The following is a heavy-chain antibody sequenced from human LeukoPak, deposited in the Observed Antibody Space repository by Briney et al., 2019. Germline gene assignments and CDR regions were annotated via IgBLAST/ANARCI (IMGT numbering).Heavy chain of an antibody. J-gene: IGHJ6*02. CDR2: INSSSSYI. CDR3: ARDPTPRYCRRGSCSTPSGMDV. V-gene: IGHV3-21*01. CDR1: GFTFSSYT. Sequence: GGSLRLSCAASGFTFSSYTMNWVRQAPGKGLEWVASINSSSSYIYYADSVKGRLTISRDNSKNSLYLQMNSLRGQDTAVYYCARDPTPRYCRRGSCSTPSGMDVWGQGTTVTVS. D-gene: IGHD2-15*01.